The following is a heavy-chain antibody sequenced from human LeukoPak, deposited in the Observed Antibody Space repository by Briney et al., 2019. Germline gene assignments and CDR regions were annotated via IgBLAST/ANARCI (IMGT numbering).Heavy chain of an antibody. Sequence: SVKVSCKASGGTFSSYAISWVRQAPGQGLEWMGGIIPIFGTANYAQKFQGRVTITADESTSTAYMELSSLRSEDTAVYYCATLREGNDSSGYNYYYYYMDVWGKGTTVTVSS. CDR2: IIPIFGTA. CDR1: GGTFSSYA. J-gene: IGHJ6*03. D-gene: IGHD3-22*01. V-gene: IGHV1-69*01. CDR3: ATLREGNDSSGYNYYYYYMDV.